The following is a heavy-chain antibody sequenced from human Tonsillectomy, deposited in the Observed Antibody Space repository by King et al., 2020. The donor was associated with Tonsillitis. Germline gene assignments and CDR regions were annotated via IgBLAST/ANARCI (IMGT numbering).Heavy chain of an antibody. D-gene: IGHD6-19*01. Sequence: VQLVESGGGLVQPGRSLRLSCAASGFTFDDYAMHWVRQAPGKGLEWVSGLSWNSGSIGYADSVKGRFTISRDNAKNSLYLQMTSLRAEDTAWYYCAKEGWGYYYYGMDVWGQGTTVTVSS. J-gene: IGHJ6*02. V-gene: IGHV3-9*01. CDR2: LSWNSGSI. CDR1: GFTFDDYA. CDR3: AKEGWGYYYYGMDV.